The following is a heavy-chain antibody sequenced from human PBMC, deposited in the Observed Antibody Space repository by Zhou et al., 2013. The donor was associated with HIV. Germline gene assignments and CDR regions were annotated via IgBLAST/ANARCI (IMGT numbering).Heavy chain of an antibody. J-gene: IGHJ6*02. D-gene: IGHD1-26*01. CDR1: GYIFTTYY. CDR2: ISTYNGNT. CDR3: ARDESGSSSYYGMDV. Sequence: QVQLVQSGAEVKKPGASVKVSCKASGYIFTTYYIHWVRQAPGQGLEWMGWISTYNGNTNYAQKLQGRVTMTTDTSTNTAYMELRSLRSDDTAVYYCARDESGSSSYYGMDVWGQGTTVTVSS. V-gene: IGHV1-18*04.